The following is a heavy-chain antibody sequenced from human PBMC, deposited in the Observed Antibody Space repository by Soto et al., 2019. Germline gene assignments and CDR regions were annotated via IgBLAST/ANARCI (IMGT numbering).Heavy chain of an antibody. CDR1: GYSFTSYW. D-gene: IGHD6-13*01. CDR2: IDPSDSYT. V-gene: IGHV5-10-1*01. J-gene: IGHJ6*02. Sequence: RGESLKISCKGSGYSFTSYWISWVRQMPGKGLEWMGRIDPSDSYTNYSPSFQGHVTISADKSISTAYLQWSSLKASDTAMYYCACTLYSSSWLGTVGYYYGMDVWGQGTTVTVSS. CDR3: ACTLYSSSWLGTVGYYYGMDV.